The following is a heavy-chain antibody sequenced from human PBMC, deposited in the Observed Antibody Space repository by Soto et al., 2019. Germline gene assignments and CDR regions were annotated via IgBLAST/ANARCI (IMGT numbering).Heavy chain of an antibody. V-gene: IGHV1-18*01. Sequence: VKVSCKASGYTFTSYDINWVRQAPGQGLEWMGWISAYNGNTNYAQKLQGRVTMTTDTSTSTAYMELRSLRSDDTAVYYCARDSGTIFGVAQDAFDIWGQGTMVTVSS. D-gene: IGHD3-3*01. CDR2: ISAYNGNT. CDR3: ARDSGTIFGVAQDAFDI. CDR1: GYTFTSYD. J-gene: IGHJ3*02.